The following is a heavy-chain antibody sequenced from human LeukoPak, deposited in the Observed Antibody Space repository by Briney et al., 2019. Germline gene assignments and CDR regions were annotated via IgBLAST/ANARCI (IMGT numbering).Heavy chain of an antibody. Sequence: GGSLRLSCAASGFTFSSYGMHWVRQAPGKGLEWVAFIRYDGSNKYYADSVKGRFTISRDNSKNTLYLQMNSLRAEDTAVYYCAKDLAVVATTATIDYWGQGTLVTVSS. V-gene: IGHV3-30*02. D-gene: IGHD3-22*01. CDR3: AKDLAVVATTATIDY. J-gene: IGHJ4*02. CDR2: IRYDGSNK. CDR1: GFTFSSYG.